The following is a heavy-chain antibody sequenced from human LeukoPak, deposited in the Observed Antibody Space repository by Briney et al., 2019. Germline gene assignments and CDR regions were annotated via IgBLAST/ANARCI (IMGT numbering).Heavy chain of an antibody. J-gene: IGHJ4*02. Sequence: ASVKVSCKASGYTFTSYAMHWVRQAPGQRLEWMGWINAGNGNTKYSQKFQGRVTITRDTSASTAYMELSSLRSEDTAVYYCARDLWHYYDSSGYPYWGQGTLVTVSS. V-gene: IGHV1-3*01. CDR3: ARDLWHYYDSSGYPY. CDR1: GYTFTSYA. D-gene: IGHD3-22*01. CDR2: INAGNGNT.